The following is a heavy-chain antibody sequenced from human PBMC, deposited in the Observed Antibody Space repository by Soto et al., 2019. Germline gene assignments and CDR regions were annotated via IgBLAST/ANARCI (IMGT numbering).Heavy chain of an antibody. Sequence: GASVKVSCKASGYTFAIYGSSWVRQAPGQGLEWMGWISAYNGNTNYAQKLQGRVTMTTDTSTSTAYMELRSLRSDDTAVYYCARELAVAGNWWFDPWGQGTLVTVSS. V-gene: IGHV1-18*01. J-gene: IGHJ5*02. CDR2: ISAYNGNT. CDR1: GYTFAIYG. D-gene: IGHD6-19*01. CDR3: ARELAVAGNWWFDP.